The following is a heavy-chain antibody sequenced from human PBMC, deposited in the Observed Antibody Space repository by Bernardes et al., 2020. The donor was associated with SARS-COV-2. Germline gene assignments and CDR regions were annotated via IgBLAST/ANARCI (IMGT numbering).Heavy chain of an antibody. D-gene: IGHD3-3*01. CDR1: GFTFSSYA. CDR2: ISGSGGST. Sequence: GGSLRLSCAASGFTFSSYAMSWVRQAPGKGLEWVSAISGSGGSTYYADSVKGRFTISRDNSKNTLYLQMNSLRAEDTAVYYCAKDRGYYDLWSGLQNYYYDYMDVGGKGTTVTVYS. CDR3: AKDRGYYDLWSGLQNYYYDYMDV. V-gene: IGHV3-23*01. J-gene: IGHJ6*03.